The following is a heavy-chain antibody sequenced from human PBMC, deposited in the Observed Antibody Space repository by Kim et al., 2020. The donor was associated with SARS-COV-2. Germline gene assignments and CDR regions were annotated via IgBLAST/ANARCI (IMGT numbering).Heavy chain of an antibody. CDR1: GFTFGSYA. D-gene: IGHD3-10*01. V-gene: IGHV3-23*01. Sequence: GGSLRLSCAASGFTFGSYAMGWVRQAPGKGLECVSGIGGSGDSTYYADSVKGRFTISRDNSKSTLYLQMNSLRAEDTAVYYCAKGARGDVWGKGTTVTVS. CDR3: AKGARGDV. J-gene: IGHJ6*03. CDR2: IGGSGDST.